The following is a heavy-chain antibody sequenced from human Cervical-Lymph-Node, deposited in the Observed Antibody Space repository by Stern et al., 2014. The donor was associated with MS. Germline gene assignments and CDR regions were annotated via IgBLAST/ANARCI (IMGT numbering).Heavy chain of an antibody. J-gene: IGHJ5*02. D-gene: IGHD2-15*01. V-gene: IGHV3-23*04. CDR2: FGSDSGGI. CDR1: GFTFSNYV. CDR3: AKYKVVAIQRWFDP. Sequence: EVQLVESGGGLVQPGGSLRLSCAASGFTFSNYVMIWVRQPPGKGLEWVSVFGSDSGGIQYADSVKGRFTISRDNSRNTLYLQMNSLRADDTAVYYCAKYKVVAIQRWFDPWGQGTLVTVSS.